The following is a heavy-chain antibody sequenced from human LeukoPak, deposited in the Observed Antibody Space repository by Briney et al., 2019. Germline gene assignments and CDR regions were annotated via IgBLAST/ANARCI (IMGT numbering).Heavy chain of an antibody. J-gene: IGHJ4*02. Sequence: SETLSLTCTVSGGSISSYYWSWIRQPPGKGLEWIGYIYYSGSTNYNPSLKSRVTISVDMSKNQFSLKLSSVTVADTAVYYCARVGWDSSGWYVDYWGQGTLVTVSS. CDR2: IYYSGST. V-gene: IGHV4-59*12. CDR1: GGSISSYY. D-gene: IGHD6-19*01. CDR3: ARVGWDSSGWYVDY.